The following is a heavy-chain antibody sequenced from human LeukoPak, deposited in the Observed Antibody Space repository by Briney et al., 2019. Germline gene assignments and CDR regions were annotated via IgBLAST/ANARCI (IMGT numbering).Heavy chain of an antibody. D-gene: IGHD3-10*01. CDR1: GYTFTSYG. V-gene: IGHV1-18*01. J-gene: IGHJ4*02. Sequence: GASVKVSCKASGYTFTSYGISWVRQAPGQGLEWMGWISAYNGNANYAQKLQGRVTMTTDTSTSTAYMELRSLRSDDTAVYYCARDPYYGSGSQYFDYWGQGTLVTVSS. CDR2: ISAYNGNA. CDR3: ARDPYYGSGSQYFDY.